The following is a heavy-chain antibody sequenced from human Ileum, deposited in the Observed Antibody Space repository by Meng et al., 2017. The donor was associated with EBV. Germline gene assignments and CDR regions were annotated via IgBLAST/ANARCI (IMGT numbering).Heavy chain of an antibody. CDR3: ARTYYGSYGFDY. CDR1: GYKFTAFG. CDR2: ITTYNGDT. V-gene: IGHV1-18*01. D-gene: IGHD3-10*01. J-gene: IGHJ4*02. Sequence: QVQLVQSGAEVEKAGASVKVSCKASGYKFTAFGISWVRQAPGQGPEWMGWITTYNGDTKYAQKFQGRVTMTRETSTNTAYMELTSLRSDDTAVYYCARTYYGSYGFDYWGQGTLVTVSS.